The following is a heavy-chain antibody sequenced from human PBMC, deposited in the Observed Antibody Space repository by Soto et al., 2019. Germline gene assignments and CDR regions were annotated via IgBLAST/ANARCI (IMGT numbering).Heavy chain of an antibody. D-gene: IGHD2-15*01. CDR3: ARGTCSGGSCYSSYNYYYGMDV. Sequence: SETLSLTCAVYGVSFSGYYWSWIRQPPGKGLEWIGEINHSGSTNYNPSLKSRVTISVDTSKNQFSLKLSSVTAADTAVYYCARGTCSGGSCYSSYNYYYGMDVWGQGTTVTVSS. CDR2: INHSGST. J-gene: IGHJ6*02. V-gene: IGHV4-34*01. CDR1: GVSFSGYY.